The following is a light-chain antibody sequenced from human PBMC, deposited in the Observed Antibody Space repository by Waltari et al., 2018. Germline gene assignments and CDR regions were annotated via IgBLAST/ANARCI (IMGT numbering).Light chain of an antibody. V-gene: IGLV2-14*01. CDR1: SSDVGGYNH. CDR2: DVS. Sequence: QSALTQPASVSGSPGQSIPISCTGPSSDVGGYNHVSSYPQHPGKAPKLMIYDVSKRPSGVSNRFSGSKSGNTASLTISGLQAEDEADYYCSSYTSSSTPYVFGTGTKVTVL. CDR3: SSYTSSSTPYV. J-gene: IGLJ1*01.